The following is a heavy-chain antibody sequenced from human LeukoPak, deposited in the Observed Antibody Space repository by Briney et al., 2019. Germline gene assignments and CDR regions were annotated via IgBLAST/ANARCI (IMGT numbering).Heavy chain of an antibody. CDR1: GYTFTTYG. J-gene: IGHJ3*02. V-gene: IGHV1-18*01. CDR3: ARTTVTTSDDAFDI. CDR2: ISAYNGNT. D-gene: IGHD4-17*01. Sequence: ASVKVSCKASGYTFTTYGISWVRQAPGQGLEWMGWISAYNGNTNYAQKLQGRVTKTTDTSTSTAYMELRSLRSDDTAVYYCARTTVTTSDDAFDIWGQGTMVTVSS.